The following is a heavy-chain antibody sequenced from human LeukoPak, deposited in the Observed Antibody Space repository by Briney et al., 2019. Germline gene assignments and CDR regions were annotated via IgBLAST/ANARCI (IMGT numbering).Heavy chain of an antibody. CDR1: SXX. CDR2: XXXSGST. J-gene: IGHJ4*02. CDR3: ARLYYDSSGYYQICYFDY. V-gene: IGHV4-39*01. Sequence: SXXXGWIRQPPXKGLXXXXXXXXSGSTYYNPSLKSRVTISVDTSKNQFSLNLSSVTAADTAVYYCARLYYDSSGYYQICYFDYWGQGTLVTVSS. D-gene: IGHD3-22*01.